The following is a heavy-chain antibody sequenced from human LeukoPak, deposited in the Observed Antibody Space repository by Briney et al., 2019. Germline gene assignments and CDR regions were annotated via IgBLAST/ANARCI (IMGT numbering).Heavy chain of an antibody. V-gene: IGHV1-69*04. Sequence: ASVKVSCKASGGTFSSYAISWVRQAPGQGLEWMGRIIPILGIANYAQKFQGRVTITADKSTSTAYMELSSLRSEDTAVYYCARGRKGNRRGSGSYHYGMDVWGQGTTVTVSS. CDR1: GGTFSSYA. CDR2: IIPILGIA. CDR3: ARGRKGNRRGSGSYHYGMDV. J-gene: IGHJ6*02. D-gene: IGHD3-10*01.